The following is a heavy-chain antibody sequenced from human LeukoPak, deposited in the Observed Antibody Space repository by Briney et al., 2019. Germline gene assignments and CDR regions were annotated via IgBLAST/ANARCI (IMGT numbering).Heavy chain of an antibody. CDR1: GASISNYY. CDR2: IHSSGGS. CDR3: TRLGSYHDF. D-gene: IGHD1-26*01. V-gene: IGHV4-4*09. J-gene: IGHJ4*02. Sequence: SETLSLTCTVSGASISNYYWSWIRQTPEKGLEWMGHIHSSGGSSYYPSLKSRLTLSIDTSRTQLSLKLPPVTAADTAVYFCTRLGSYHDFWGQGALVTVSS.